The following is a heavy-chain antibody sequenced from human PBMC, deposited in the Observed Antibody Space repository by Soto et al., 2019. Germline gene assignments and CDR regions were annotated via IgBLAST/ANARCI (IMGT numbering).Heavy chain of an antibody. CDR1: GYTFTGYY. J-gene: IGHJ6*02. D-gene: IGHD6-13*01. Sequence: QVQLVQSGAEVKKPGASVKVSCKASGYTFTGYYMHWVRQAPGQGLEWMGWINPNSGGTNYAQKFQGRVTMTRDTSIRTAYMELSRLRSDDTAVYYCARDLSIAAAGLLYYYYGMDVWGQGTTVTVSS. CDR2: INPNSGGT. V-gene: IGHV1-2*02. CDR3: ARDLSIAAAGLLYYYYGMDV.